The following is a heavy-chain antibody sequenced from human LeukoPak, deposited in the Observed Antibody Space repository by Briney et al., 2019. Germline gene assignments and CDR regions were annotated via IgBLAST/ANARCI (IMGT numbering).Heavy chain of an antibody. Sequence: KPSETLSLTCTVSGGSISSGGYYWSWIRRHPGKGLEWIGYIYYSGSTYYNPSLKSRVTISVDTSKNQFSLKLSSVTAADTAVYYCAREGYSSSWLDYWGQGTLVTVSS. J-gene: IGHJ4*02. V-gene: IGHV4-31*03. CDR2: IYYSGST. CDR3: AREGYSSSWLDY. CDR1: GGSISSGGYY. D-gene: IGHD6-13*01.